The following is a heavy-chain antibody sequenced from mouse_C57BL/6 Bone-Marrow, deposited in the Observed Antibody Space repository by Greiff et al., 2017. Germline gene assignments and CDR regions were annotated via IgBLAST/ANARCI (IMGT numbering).Heavy chain of an antibody. CDR3: ARVYGYETWFAY. V-gene: IGHV1-81*01. D-gene: IGHD2-2*01. CDR1: GYTFTSYG. CDR2: IYPRSGNT. J-gene: IGHJ3*01. Sequence: QVQLKESGAELARPGASVKLSCKASGYTFTSYGISWVKQRTGQGLEWIGEIYPRSGNTYYNEKFKGKATLTADNSSSTAYMELRSLTSEDSAVYFCARVYGYETWFAYWGQGTLVTVSA.